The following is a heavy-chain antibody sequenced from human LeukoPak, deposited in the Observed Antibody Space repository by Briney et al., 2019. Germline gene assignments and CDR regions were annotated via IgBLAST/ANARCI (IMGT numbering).Heavy chain of an antibody. D-gene: IGHD3/OR15-3a*01. CDR2: IIPALDRA. CDR1: GDNFNNYA. CDR3: ARRTDAVDDAFDI. J-gene: IGHJ3*02. V-gene: IGHV1-69*04. Sequence: GASVKVSCKASGDNFNNYAVNRVRQAPGQGLQWMGRIIPALDRANYAHNFQGRLTITADKSTKTAYMELSSLQSEDTGLYFCARRTDAVDDAFDIWGQGTMLIVSS.